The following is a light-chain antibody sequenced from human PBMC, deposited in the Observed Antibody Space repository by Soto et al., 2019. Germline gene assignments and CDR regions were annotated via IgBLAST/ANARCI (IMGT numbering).Light chain of an antibody. CDR3: LQHNSYSLT. J-gene: IGKJ3*01. CDR1: QGIRSD. CDR2: AAS. Sequence: DVQMTQSPSSLSASVGDRVTITCRASQGIRSDLGWYQQKPGKAPKRLIYAASSLQSGVPSRFSGSGSGTEFTLTFSSLQPEDVATYYCLQHNSYSLTFGPGTKVDIK. V-gene: IGKV1-17*01.